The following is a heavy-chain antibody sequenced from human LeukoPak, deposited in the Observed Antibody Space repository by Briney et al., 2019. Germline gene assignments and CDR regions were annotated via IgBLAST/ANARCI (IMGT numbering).Heavy chain of an antibody. D-gene: IGHD3-10*01. CDR3: ARAPYGSDPPPYFDY. V-gene: IGHV3-48*03. Sequence: GGSLRLSCAASGFTFSSYDMKWVRQAPGKGLEWISYISPSGSTVYYADPVKGRFTISRDNAKNSLSLQMNSLRAEDTAVYYCARAPYGSDPPPYFDYWGQGTLVTVSS. J-gene: IGHJ4*02. CDR1: GFTFSSYD. CDR2: ISPSGSTV.